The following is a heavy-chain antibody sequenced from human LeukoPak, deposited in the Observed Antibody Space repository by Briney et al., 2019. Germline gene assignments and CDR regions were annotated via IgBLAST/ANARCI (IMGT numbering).Heavy chain of an antibody. CDR1: GGSVSSGSYY. CDR2: IYYSGST. D-gene: IGHD3-10*01. CDR3: ARVPVKLLWFGELSS. Sequence: SETLSLTCTVSGGSVSSGSYYWSWIRQPPGKGLEWIGYIYYSGSTNYNPSLKSRVTISVDTSENQFSLKLSSVTAADTAVYYCARVPVKLLWFGELSSWGQGTLVTVSP. V-gene: IGHV4-61*01. J-gene: IGHJ4*02.